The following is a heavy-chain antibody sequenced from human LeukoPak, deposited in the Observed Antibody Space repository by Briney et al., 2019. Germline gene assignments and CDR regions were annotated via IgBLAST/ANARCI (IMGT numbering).Heavy chain of an antibody. V-gene: IGHV1-2*02. CDR1: AYTFTGYY. CDR2: INPNSGGT. D-gene: IGHD3-22*01. Sequence: GASVKVSCKASAYTFTGYYMHWVRQAPGQGLEWMGWINPNSGGTNYAQKFQGRVTMTRDTSISTAYMELSRLRSDDTAVYYCARDYARVVITLLDYWGQGTLVTVSS. J-gene: IGHJ4*02. CDR3: ARDYARVVITLLDY.